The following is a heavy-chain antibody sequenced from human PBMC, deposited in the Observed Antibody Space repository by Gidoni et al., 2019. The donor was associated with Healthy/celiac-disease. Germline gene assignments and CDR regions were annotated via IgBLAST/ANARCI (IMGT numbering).Heavy chain of an antibody. CDR2: INPSGGST. Sequence: QVQLVHSGAEVKKPGASLQVSCNASGYTFTSYYMHCVRQAPGQGLEWMGIINPSGGSTSYEQKFQGRVTMTRDTSTSTVYMELSSLRSEDTAVYYCARNLGDGYNYWFDPWGQGTLVTVYS. V-gene: IGHV1-46*01. J-gene: IGHJ5*02. CDR3: ARNLGDGYNYWFDP. CDR1: GYTFTSYY. D-gene: IGHD5-12*01.